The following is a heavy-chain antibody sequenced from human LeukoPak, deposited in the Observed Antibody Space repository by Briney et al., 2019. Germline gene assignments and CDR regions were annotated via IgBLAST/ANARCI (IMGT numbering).Heavy chain of an antibody. CDR3: ARANFYDSSGYGYYYYYMDV. V-gene: IGHV1-18*01. Sequence: ASVKVSCKASGYTFTSYGISWVRQAPGQGIEWMGWISAYNGNTNYAQKLQGRVTMTTDTSTSTAYMELRSLRSDDTAVYYCARANFYDSSGYGYYYYYMDVWGKGTTVTVSS. CDR1: GYTFTSYG. D-gene: IGHD3-22*01. CDR2: ISAYNGNT. J-gene: IGHJ6*03.